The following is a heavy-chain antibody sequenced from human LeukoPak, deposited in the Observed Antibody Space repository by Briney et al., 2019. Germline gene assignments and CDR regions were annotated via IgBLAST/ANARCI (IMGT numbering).Heavy chain of an antibody. CDR3: AREKDGFPDYYYYYMDV. J-gene: IGHJ6*03. CDR1: GFTFSSYW. V-gene: IGHV3-7*01. Sequence: PGGSLRLSCAASGFTFSSYWMSWVRQAPGKGLEWVANIKQDGSEKYYVDSVKGRFTISRDNAKNSLYLQMNSLRAEDTAVYYCAREKDGFPDYYYYYMDVWGKGTTVTVSS. CDR2: IKQDGSEK. D-gene: IGHD5-24*01.